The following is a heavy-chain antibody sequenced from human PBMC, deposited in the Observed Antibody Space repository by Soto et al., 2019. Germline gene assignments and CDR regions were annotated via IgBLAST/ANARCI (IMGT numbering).Heavy chain of an antibody. Sequence: EVQLVESGGGLVQPGGSLRLSCAASGFTFIGYWMHWVRQAPGTGLLWVSRINSDGSSTSYADSVKGRFTISRDIAKNTLYLQMTSLRAEDTAVYYCVRTSLVVAAATRQDYWGQGTLVTVSS. CDR2: INSDGSST. CDR1: GFTFIGYW. CDR3: VRTSLVVAAATRQDY. J-gene: IGHJ4*02. D-gene: IGHD2-15*01. V-gene: IGHV3-74*01.